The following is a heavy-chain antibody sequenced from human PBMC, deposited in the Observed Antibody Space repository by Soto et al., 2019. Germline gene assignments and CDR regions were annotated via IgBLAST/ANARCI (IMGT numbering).Heavy chain of an antibody. CDR1: GFTFSSYA. V-gene: IGHV3-33*01. CDR3: ARDFSMVIVAPGY. CDR2: IWYDGSNT. D-gene: IGHD5-12*01. Sequence: QVQLVESGGGVVQPGRSLRLSCAASGFTFSSYAMHWVRQAPGKGLEWVGFIWYDGSNTFYAESVKGRLTISRYNSKNTVYLQINALRAEDTAVYYCARDFSMVIVAPGYWGQGTLVTVSS. J-gene: IGHJ4*02.